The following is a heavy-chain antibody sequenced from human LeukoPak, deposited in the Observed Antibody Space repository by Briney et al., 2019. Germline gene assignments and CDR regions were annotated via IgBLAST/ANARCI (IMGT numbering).Heavy chain of an antibody. D-gene: IGHD3-22*01. J-gene: IGHJ3*02. CDR1: GFTFSGSA. V-gene: IGHV3-73*01. CDR2: IRSKANSYAT. CDR3: THTIVTQNAFDI. Sequence: GGSLRLSCAASGFTFSGSAMHWVRQASEKGLEWVGRIRSKANSYATAYAASVKGRFTISRDDSKNTAYLQMNSLKTEDTAVYYCTHTIVTQNAFDIWGQGTMVTVSS.